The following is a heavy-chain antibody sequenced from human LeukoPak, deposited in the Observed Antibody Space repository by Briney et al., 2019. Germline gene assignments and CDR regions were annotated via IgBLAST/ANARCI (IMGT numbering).Heavy chain of an antibody. D-gene: IGHD3-10*01. CDR2: LKQDGSEK. Sequence: PGGSLRLSCAASGFTFSAYWMSWVRQAPRKGLEWVANLKQDGSEKYYVDSVKGRFTISRDNAKNSLYLQMNSLRGEDTAVYCCARDDGFYSASGIYQNYFDHWGQGILVTVSP. CDR3: ARDDGFYSASGIYQNYFDH. V-gene: IGHV3-7*01. CDR1: GFTFSAYW. J-gene: IGHJ4*02.